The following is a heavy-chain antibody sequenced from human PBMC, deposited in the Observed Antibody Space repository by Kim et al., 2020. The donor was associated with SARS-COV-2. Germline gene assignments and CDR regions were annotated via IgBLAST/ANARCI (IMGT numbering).Heavy chain of an antibody. J-gene: IGHJ3*02. CDR1: GFSFRSFG. D-gene: IGHD1-1*01. Sequence: GGSLRLSCVASGFSFRSFGMHWVRQAPGKGLEWVTNIWNDGSKEYYVDSVEGLFTISRDDSKNTVYLQMSSLRAEDTAVYYCTRGMYTGTAGADVFDIWGQGTMVTVSS. CDR2: IWNDGSKE. CDR3: TRGMYTGTAGADVFDI. V-gene: IGHV3-33*01.